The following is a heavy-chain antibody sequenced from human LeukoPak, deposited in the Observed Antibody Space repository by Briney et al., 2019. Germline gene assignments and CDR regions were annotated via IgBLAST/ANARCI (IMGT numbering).Heavy chain of an antibody. D-gene: IGHD5-18*01. CDR1: GGTFSSYG. CDR3: ARISYVDTVIDY. V-gene: IGHV1-69*13. J-gene: IGHJ4*02. Sequence: SVKVSCKASGGTFSSYGIGWVRQAPGQGLEWMGGIIPIFGTTKYAQKFQGRVTITADESTNTVYVELSSLRSEDTAVYYCARISYVDTVIDYWGQGTLVTVSS. CDR2: IIPIFGTT.